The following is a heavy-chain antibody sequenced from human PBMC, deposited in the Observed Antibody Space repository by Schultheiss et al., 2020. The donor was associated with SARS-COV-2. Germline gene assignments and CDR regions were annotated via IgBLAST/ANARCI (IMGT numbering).Heavy chain of an antibody. V-gene: IGHV3-15*04. CDR2: IDTKTYGGTT. CDR1: GFTFINAW. J-gene: IGHJ4*02. Sequence: GGSLRLSCAASGFTFINAWMSWVRQAPGRGLEWVGRIDTKTYGGTTDYAAPVKGRFAISRDDSKNTLFLQMNSLKAEDTAVYYCTVCGGDCYATDYWGQGTLVTVSS. CDR3: TVCGGDCYATDY. D-gene: IGHD2-21*02.